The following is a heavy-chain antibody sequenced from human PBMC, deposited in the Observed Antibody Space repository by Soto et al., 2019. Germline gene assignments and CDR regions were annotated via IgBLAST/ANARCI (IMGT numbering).Heavy chain of an antibody. Sequence: PGESLKISCKGFGYSFTTYWIGWVRQMPGKGLEWMGSIYPDDSDTKYSPSFQGQVTFSVDKSTSTAYLQWSSLKASDTAVYYCARSRLGGYYMLESLNPWGQGTTVTVSS. J-gene: IGHJ6*02. V-gene: IGHV5-51*01. CDR3: ARSRLGGYYMLESLNP. D-gene: IGHD1-26*01. CDR2: IYPDDSDT. CDR1: GYSFTTYW.